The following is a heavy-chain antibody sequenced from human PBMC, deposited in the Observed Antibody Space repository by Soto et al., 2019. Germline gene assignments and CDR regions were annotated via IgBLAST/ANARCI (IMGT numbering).Heavy chain of an antibody. V-gene: IGHV3-21*04. D-gene: IGHD3-10*01. CDR2: ISNTTNYI. J-gene: IGHJ4*02. CDR1: GFTFTRYS. Sequence: GGSLRLSCAASGFTFTRYSMNWVRQAPGKGLEWVSSISNTTNYIYYADSVKGRFTISRDNSKNTLYLQMNSLRAEDTAVYYCAKLTRYGSGSYYRGGDYWGQGTLVTVSS. CDR3: AKLTRYGSGSYYRGGDY.